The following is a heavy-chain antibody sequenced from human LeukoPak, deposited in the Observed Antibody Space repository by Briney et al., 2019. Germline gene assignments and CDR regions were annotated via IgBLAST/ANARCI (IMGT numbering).Heavy chain of an antibody. Sequence: ETLSLTCAVSGGSISSSNWWNWVRQAPGKGLEWVANINQDETAIYYVDSVRGRFTISRDNAKNSLYLQMNSVRAEDTAVYYCAREHSLKYFSDSSGYFDHWGQGTLVTVSS. D-gene: IGHD3-22*01. CDR2: INQDETAI. CDR1: GGSISSSNW. J-gene: IGHJ4*02. CDR3: AREHSLKYFSDSSGYFDH. V-gene: IGHV3-7*01.